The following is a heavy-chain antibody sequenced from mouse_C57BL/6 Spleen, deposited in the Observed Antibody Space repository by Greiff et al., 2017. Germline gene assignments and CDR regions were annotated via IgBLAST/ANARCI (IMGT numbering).Heavy chain of an antibody. CDR1: GYAFTNYL. CDR3: AREGLTVLAPCDY. J-gene: IGHJ2*01. V-gene: IGHV1-54*01. D-gene: IGHD1-1*01. Sequence: QVQLQQSGAELVRPGTSVKVSCKASGYAFTNYLIEWVKQRPGQGLEWIGVINPGSGGTNYNEKFKGKATLTADKSSSTAYMQLSSLTSEDSAVYFCAREGLTVLAPCDYWGQGTTLTVSS. CDR2: INPGSGGT.